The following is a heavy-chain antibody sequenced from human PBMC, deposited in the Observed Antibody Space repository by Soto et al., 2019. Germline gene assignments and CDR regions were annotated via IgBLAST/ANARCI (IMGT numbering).Heavy chain of an antibody. D-gene: IGHD3-10*01. CDR3: ARAINPWITMVRGVWFDP. J-gene: IGHJ5*02. CDR1: GGTFSSYA. Sequence: QVQLVQSGAEVKKPGSSVKVSCKASGGTFSSYAISWVRQAPGQGLEWMGGIIPIFGTANYAQKFQGRVTITADESTSTAYMELSSLRSEDTAVYYWARAINPWITMVRGVWFDPWGQGTLVTVSS. CDR2: IIPIFGTA. V-gene: IGHV1-69*01.